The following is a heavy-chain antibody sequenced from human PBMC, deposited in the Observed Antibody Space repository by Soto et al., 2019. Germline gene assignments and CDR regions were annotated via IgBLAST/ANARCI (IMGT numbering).Heavy chain of an antibody. J-gene: IGHJ6*02. Sequence: QVQLVQSGAEVKKPGSSVNVSCKASGGTFSSYAISWVRQAPGQGLEWMGGIIPIFGTADYAQKFQGRVTITADESTTTAYMGLSSLRSEDTAVYYCASVETQRYYYGMDVWGQGTTVTVSS. D-gene: IGHD2-15*01. CDR3: ASVETQRYYYGMDV. CDR2: IIPIFGTA. CDR1: GGTFSSYA. V-gene: IGHV1-69*12.